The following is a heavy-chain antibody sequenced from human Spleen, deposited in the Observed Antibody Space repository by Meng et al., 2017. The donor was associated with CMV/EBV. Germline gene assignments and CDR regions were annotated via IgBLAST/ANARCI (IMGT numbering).Heavy chain of an antibody. CDR3: ARDAGHPGDVWFDP. V-gene: IGHV1-18*01. D-gene: IGHD6-13*01. J-gene: IGHJ5*02. CDR1: GYTFTSYG. Sequence: ASVKVSCKASGYTFTSYGISWVRQAPGQGLEWMGWISAYNGNTNYAQKIQGRVTMTTDKSTSTAHMELRSLRSDDTAVYYCARDAGHPGDVWFDPWGQGTLVTVSS. CDR2: ISAYNGNT.